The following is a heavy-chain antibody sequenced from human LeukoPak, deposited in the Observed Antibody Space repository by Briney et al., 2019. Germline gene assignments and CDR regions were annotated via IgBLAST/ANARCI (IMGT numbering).Heavy chain of an antibody. J-gene: IGHJ4*02. Sequence: PSETLSLTCAVYGGSFSGYYWSWIRQPPGKGLEWIGEINHSGSTNYNPSLKSRVTISVDTSKNQFSLKLSSVTAADTAVYYCARSVKWLRKSFDYWGQGTLVTVSS. CDR3: ARSVKWLRKSFDY. V-gene: IGHV4-34*01. CDR1: GGSFSGYY. D-gene: IGHD5-12*01. CDR2: INHSGST.